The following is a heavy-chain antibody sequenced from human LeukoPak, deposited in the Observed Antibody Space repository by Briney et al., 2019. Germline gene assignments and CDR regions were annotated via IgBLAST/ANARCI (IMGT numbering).Heavy chain of an antibody. Sequence: SGPTLVKPAQTLTLTCTFSGFSLTTSGVGVGWIRQPPGKALEWLALINWDDQKAYSPSLQSRLSITKDTSKNQVVLTMTNVDPVDTATYYCAHRRDSSGYQYRYWFAPWGQGTLVTVSS. J-gene: IGHJ5*02. D-gene: IGHD3-22*01. CDR3: AHRRDSSGYQYRYWFAP. V-gene: IGHV2-5*02. CDR1: GFSLTTSGVG. CDR2: INWDDQK.